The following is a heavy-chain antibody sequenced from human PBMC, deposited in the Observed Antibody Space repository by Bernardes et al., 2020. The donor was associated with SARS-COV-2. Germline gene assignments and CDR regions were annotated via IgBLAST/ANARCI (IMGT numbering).Heavy chain of an antibody. CDR2: IKSDGSWA. Sequence: GGSLRLSCAASGFTFSNYWMHWVRQAPGRGLVWVSRIKSDGSWADYADAVKGRFTVSRDNAENTLYLEMNSLRADDTAIYYCAREQKGWLDPWGQGTLVTVSS. J-gene: IGHJ5*02. V-gene: IGHV3-74*01. CDR3: AREQKGWLDP. CDR1: GFTFSNYW.